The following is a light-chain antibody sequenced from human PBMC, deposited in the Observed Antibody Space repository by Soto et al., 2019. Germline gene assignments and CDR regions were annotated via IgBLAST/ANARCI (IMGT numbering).Light chain of an antibody. CDR1: SSNIGDNT. Sequence: QSVLTQPPSASGTPGQRVTISCSGSSSNIGDNTVNWYQQFPGTAPKLLIHSNNERPSGVPERFSGSKPGTSASLAITGLQSEDEADYYCAAWDDSLNGVVFGGGTKLTVL. J-gene: IGLJ2*01. CDR3: AAWDDSLNGVV. CDR2: SNN. V-gene: IGLV1-44*01.